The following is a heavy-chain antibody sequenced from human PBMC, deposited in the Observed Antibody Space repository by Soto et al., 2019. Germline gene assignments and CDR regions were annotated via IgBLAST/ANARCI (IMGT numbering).Heavy chain of an antibody. Sequence: EVQLVESGGVVVQPGGSLRLSCAASGFTFDDYTMHWVRQAPGKGLEWVSLISWDGGSTYYADSVKGRFTISRDNSKNSLYLKMNRLRTEDTALYYCAKDISPREGGAFDIWGQGTMVTVSS. J-gene: IGHJ3*02. CDR3: AKDISPREGGAFDI. V-gene: IGHV3-43*01. CDR2: ISWDGGST. CDR1: GFTFDDYT. D-gene: IGHD1-26*01.